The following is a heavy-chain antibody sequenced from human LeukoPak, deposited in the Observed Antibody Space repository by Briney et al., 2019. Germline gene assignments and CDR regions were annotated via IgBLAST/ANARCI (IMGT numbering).Heavy chain of an antibody. CDR2: IYYSGST. D-gene: IGHD6-19*01. J-gene: IGHJ4*02. CDR3: ARGSDSSGWSGFYFDY. Sequence: SETLSLTCAVPGGSISSSSYYWGWIRQPPGKGLEWIGSIYYSGSTYYNPSLKSRVTISVDTSKNQFSLKLSSVTAADTAVYYCARGSDSSGWSGFYFDYWGQGTLVTVSS. V-gene: IGHV4-39*07. CDR1: GGSISSSSYY.